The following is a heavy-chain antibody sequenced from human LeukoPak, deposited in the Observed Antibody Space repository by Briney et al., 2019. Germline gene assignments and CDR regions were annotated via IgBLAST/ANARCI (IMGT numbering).Heavy chain of an antibody. Sequence: GGSLRLSCAASGFTFDDYGMSWVRQAPGKGLEWVSGINWNGGSTGYADSVKGRFTISRDNAKNSLYLQMNSLRAEGTALYYCARASGHPYYYYYYMDVWGKGTTVTVSS. V-gene: IGHV3-20*04. CDR1: GFTFDDYG. J-gene: IGHJ6*03. CDR2: INWNGGST. D-gene: IGHD2-15*01. CDR3: ARASGHPYYYYYYMDV.